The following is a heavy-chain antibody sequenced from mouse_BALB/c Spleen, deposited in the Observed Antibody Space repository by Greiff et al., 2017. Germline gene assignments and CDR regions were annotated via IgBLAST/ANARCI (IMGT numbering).Heavy chain of an antibody. J-gene: IGHJ3*01. CDR2: IRSKSNNYAT. CDR3: VRHRYDDY. V-gene: IGHV10-1*02. Sequence: EVHLVESGGGLVQPKGSLKLSCAASGFTFNTYAMNWVRQAPGKGLEWVARIRSKSNNYATYYADSVKDRFTISRDDSQSMLYLQMNNLKTEDTAMYYCVRHRYDDYWGQGTLVTVSA. CDR1: GFTFNTYA. D-gene: IGHD2-14*01.